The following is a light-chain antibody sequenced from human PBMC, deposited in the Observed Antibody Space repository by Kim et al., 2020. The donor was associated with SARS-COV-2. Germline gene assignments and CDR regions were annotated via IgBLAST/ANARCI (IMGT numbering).Light chain of an antibody. J-gene: IGKJ1*01. V-gene: IGKV1-27*01. CDR1: QDIANS. Sequence: ASVGDRVTITCRASQDIANSLAWYQQKPGKVPKVLSYAASTLQSGVPSRFSGSGSGTEFTRTIGSLQTEDVATYYCQKYNSAPWTFGPGTKVDIK. CDR3: QKYNSAPWT. CDR2: AAS.